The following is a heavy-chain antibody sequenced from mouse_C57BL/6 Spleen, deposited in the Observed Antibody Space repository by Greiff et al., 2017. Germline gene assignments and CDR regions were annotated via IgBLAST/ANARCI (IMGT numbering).Heavy chain of an antibody. CDR2: ISDGGSYT. CDR3: AREGGRNYAMDY. V-gene: IGHV5-4*01. Sequence: EVKLMESGGGLVKPGGSLKLSCAASGFTFSSYAMSWVRQTPEKRLEWVATISDGGSYTYYPDNVKGRFTISRDNAKNNLYLQVSHLKSEDTAMYYCAREGGRNYAMDYWGQGTSVTVSS. J-gene: IGHJ4*01. CDR1: GFTFSSYA.